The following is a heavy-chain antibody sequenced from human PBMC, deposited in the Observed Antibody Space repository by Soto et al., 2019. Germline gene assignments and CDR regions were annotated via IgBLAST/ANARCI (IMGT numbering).Heavy chain of an antibody. D-gene: IGHD6-13*01. J-gene: IGHJ4*02. CDR3: ARYNAASGTYYFDY. CDR2: INHRGSA. CDR1: GASVSSTYW. Sequence: PSETLSLTCAVSGASVSSTYWWSWVRQPPGKGPEWIGEINHRGSANYNPSLKSRVTMSLDISKSQFSLRLTSVTAADTAVYSCARYNAASGTYYFDYWGRGALVTVSS. V-gene: IGHV4-4*02.